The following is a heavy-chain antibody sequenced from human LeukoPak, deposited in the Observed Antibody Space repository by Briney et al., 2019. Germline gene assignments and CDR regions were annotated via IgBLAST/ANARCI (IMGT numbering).Heavy chain of an antibody. Sequence: GGSLRLSCAASGFTFSSYAMSWVRQAPGKGLEWVSAISGSGGSTNYADSVKGRFTISRDNSKNTLYLQMNSLRAEDTAIYYCARERPSREGFDPWGQGTLVTVSS. CDR2: ISGSGGST. V-gene: IGHV3-23*01. CDR3: ARERPSREGFDP. CDR1: GFTFSSYA. D-gene: IGHD6-25*01. J-gene: IGHJ5*02.